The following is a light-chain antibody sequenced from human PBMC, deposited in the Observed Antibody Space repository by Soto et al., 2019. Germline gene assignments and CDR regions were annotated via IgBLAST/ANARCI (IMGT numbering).Light chain of an antibody. CDR2: DVH. V-gene: IGLV2-14*03. CDR3: SSYTTSITLV. J-gene: IGLJ3*02. CDR1: SSDVGGYNY. Sequence: QSVLTQPASVSGSPGQSITISCTGTSSDVGGYNYVSWYQHHPGRAPKLIIYDVHNRPSGVSNRFSGSKSGNTASLTITGLQAEDEAYYYCSSYTTSITLVFGGGTKLTVL.